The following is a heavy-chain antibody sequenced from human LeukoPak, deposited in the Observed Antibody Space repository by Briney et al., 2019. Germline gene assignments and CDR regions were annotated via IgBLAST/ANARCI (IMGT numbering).Heavy chain of an antibody. Sequence: ASVKVSCKASGYTFTSYGISWVRQAPGQGLEWMGWISAYNGNTNYAQKLQGRVTMTTDTSTSTAYMELRSLRSDDTAVYYCARPLVSTYGYYYYYMDVWGKGTTVTVSS. J-gene: IGHJ6*03. CDR1: GYTFTSYG. D-gene: IGHD3-16*01. CDR3: ARPLVSTYGYYYYYMDV. V-gene: IGHV1-18*01. CDR2: ISAYNGNT.